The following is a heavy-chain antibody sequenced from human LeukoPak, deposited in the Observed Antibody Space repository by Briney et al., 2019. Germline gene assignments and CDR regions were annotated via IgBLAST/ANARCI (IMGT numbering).Heavy chain of an antibody. CDR3: ARDGVYSSSSHDYYYYGMDV. J-gene: IGHJ6*02. CDR1: GYTFTSYD. CDR2: MNPNSGAT. D-gene: IGHD6-6*01. Sequence: ASVKVSCKASGYTFTSYDFNWLRQATGQGPEWMGWMNPNSGATGYAQKFQGRVTMTRSASKNTAYMELSNLRSEDTAVYYCARDGVYSSSSHDYYYYGMDVWGQGTTVTVSS. V-gene: IGHV1-8*01.